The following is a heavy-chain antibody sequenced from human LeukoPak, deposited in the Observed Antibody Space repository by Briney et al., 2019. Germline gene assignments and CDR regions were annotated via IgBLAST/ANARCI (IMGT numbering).Heavy chain of an antibody. D-gene: IGHD3-22*01. Sequence: GRSLRLSCTASGFTFGDYAMSWVRQAPGKGLEWVGFIRSKAYGGTTEYAASVKGRFTISRDDSKSIAYLQMNSLKTEDTAVYYCTRDYDSSAKEAYFDYWGQGTLVTVSS. CDR3: TRDYDSSAKEAYFDY. CDR1: GFTFGDYA. J-gene: IGHJ4*02. CDR2: IRSKAYGGTT. V-gene: IGHV3-49*04.